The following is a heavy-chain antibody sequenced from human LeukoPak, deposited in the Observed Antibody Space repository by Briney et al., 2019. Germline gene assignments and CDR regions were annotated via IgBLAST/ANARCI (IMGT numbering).Heavy chain of an antibody. CDR1: GGPFSDYY. V-gene: IGHV4-34*01. D-gene: IGHD5-24*01. Sequence: SETLSLTCAVYGGPFSDYYWSWIRQPPGKGLEWIGKINHSGSTNYSPSLKSRVTISIDTSKDQFSLKLNSMTAADTAVYYCARGEGARDGYNYEGPFYFDYWGQGTLVTVSS. CDR2: INHSGST. J-gene: IGHJ4*02. CDR3: ARGEGARDGYNYEGPFYFDY.